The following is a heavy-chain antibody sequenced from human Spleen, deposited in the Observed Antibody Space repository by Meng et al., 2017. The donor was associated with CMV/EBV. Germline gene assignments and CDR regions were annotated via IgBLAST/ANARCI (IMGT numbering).Heavy chain of an antibody. CDR2: IYYSGST. J-gene: IGHJ4*02. CDR3: AREKRYFDWLASAAYYFDY. Sequence: SETLSLTCTVSGGSISSYYWNWIRQPPGKGLEWIGNIYYSGSTNYNPSLKSRVTISVDTSKKQFSLKLNSVTAADTAVYFCAREKRYFDWLASAAYYFDYWGQGNLVTVSS. D-gene: IGHD3-9*01. CDR1: GGSISSYY. V-gene: IGHV4-59*12.